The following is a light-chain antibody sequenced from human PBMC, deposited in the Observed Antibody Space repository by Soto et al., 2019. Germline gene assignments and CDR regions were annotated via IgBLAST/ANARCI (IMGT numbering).Light chain of an antibody. Sequence: DIQMTQSPSTLSASVGDRVTITCRASQSISSWLAWYQQKPGKAPKLLIYDASSLEIGVPSRFSGSGSGAEFTLTISRLQPDDFATYCCQQYNSYSQYTFGQGTKLEIK. CDR2: DAS. CDR1: QSISSW. V-gene: IGKV1-5*01. J-gene: IGKJ2*01. CDR3: QQYNSYSQYT.